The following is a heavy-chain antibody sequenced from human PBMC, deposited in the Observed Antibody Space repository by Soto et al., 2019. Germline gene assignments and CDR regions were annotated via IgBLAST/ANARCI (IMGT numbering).Heavy chain of an antibody. J-gene: IGHJ4*02. CDR1: GFTFSSYA. V-gene: IGHV3-30-3*01. Sequence: GGSLRLSCAASGFTFSSYAMHWVRQAPGKGLEWVAVISYDGSNKYYADSVKGRFTISRDNSKNTLYLQMNSLRAEDTAVYYCARDNREATFGYWGQGTLVTVSS. CDR2: ISYDGSNK. D-gene: IGHD3-16*01. CDR3: ARDNREATFGY.